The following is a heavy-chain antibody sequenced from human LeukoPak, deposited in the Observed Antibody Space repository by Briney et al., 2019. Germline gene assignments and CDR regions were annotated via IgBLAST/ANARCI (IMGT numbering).Heavy chain of an antibody. CDR2: VYSSGYT. CDR1: GGSISSGSDY. J-gene: IGHJ4*02. Sequence: SQTLSLTCTVSGGSISSGSDYWSWIRQPAGKGLEWIGRVYSSGYTNYNPSLKSRVIISIDTSKNQFSLKLSSVTAADTAVYYCARVVLRGWIDYWGQGTLVTVSS. CDR3: ARVVLRGWIDY. V-gene: IGHV4-61*02. D-gene: IGHD6-19*01.